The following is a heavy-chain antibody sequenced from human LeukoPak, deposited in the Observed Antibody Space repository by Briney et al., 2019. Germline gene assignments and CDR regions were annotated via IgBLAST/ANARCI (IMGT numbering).Heavy chain of an antibody. CDR3: ARAWYYYDSSGYWAFDY. V-gene: IGHV1-8*03. D-gene: IGHD3-22*01. CDR1: GGTFSSYD. CDR2: MNPNSGNT. Sequence: GASVKVSCKASGGTFSSYDINWVRQATGQGLEWMGWMNPNSGNTGYAQKFQGRVTITRNTSISTAYMELSSLRSEDTAVYYCARAWYYYDSSGYWAFDYWGQGTLVTVSS. J-gene: IGHJ4*02.